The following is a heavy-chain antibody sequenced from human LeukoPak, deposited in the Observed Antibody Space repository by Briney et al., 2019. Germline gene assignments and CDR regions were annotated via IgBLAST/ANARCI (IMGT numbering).Heavy chain of an antibody. D-gene: IGHD2-2*02. CDR2: ISGGGDST. J-gene: IGHJ4*02. CDR3: AKKSVPNTPPTFDY. CDR1: GFTFSSYA. Sequence: GGSLRLSCAASGFTFSSYAMSWVRQAPGKGLEWVSAISGGGDSTYYADSVRGRFTISRDNSKNTLYLQMNSLRAEDTAVYYCAKKSVPNTPPTFDYWGQGALVTVSS. V-gene: IGHV3-23*01.